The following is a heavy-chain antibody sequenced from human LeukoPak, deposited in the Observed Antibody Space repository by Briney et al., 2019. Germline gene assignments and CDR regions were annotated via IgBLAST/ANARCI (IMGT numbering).Heavy chain of an antibody. CDR1: GFTFSSYA. V-gene: IGHV3-23*01. J-gene: IGHJ4*02. D-gene: IGHD2-2*02. Sequence: PGGSLRLSCAASGFTFSSYAMSWVRQAPGKGLEWVSAISGSGGSTYYADSVKGRFTISRDNSKNTLYLQMNSLRAEDTAVYYCAKDPCSSTSCYSDYWGQGTLVTVSS. CDR2: ISGSGGST. CDR3: AKDPCSSTSCYSDY.